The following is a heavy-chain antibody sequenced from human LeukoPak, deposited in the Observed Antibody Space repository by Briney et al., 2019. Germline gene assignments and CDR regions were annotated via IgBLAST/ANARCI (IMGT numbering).Heavy chain of an antibody. V-gene: IGHV4-34*01. D-gene: IGHD3-10*01. Sequence: SETLSLTCAVYGGSSSGYYWSWIRQTPGKGLEWIGEINRGGSTNYNPSLKSRVTISVDTSKNQFSLRLNSVTAADTAVYCCARGYGSGSYFAYWGQGTLVTVSS. CDR2: INRGGST. CDR1: GGSSSGYY. J-gene: IGHJ4*02. CDR3: ARGYGSGSYFAY.